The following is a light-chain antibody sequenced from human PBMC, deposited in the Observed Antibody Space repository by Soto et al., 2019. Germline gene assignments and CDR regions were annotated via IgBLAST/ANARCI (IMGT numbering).Light chain of an antibody. CDR1: QNFVFRDGNTF. CDR3: QQYYSNPRT. CDR2: WAS. V-gene: IGKV4-1*01. J-gene: IGKJ1*01. Sequence: TQSPRSLPVTLGQPASISCRSTQNFVFRDGNTFLHWLQQKPGQSPKLLIYWASTRESGVPDRFSGSGSGTDFTLTISSLQAEDVAVYYCQQYYSNPRTFGQGTK.